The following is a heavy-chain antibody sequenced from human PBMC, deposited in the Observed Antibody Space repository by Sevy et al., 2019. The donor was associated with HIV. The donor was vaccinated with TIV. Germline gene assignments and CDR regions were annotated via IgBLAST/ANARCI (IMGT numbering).Heavy chain of an antibody. J-gene: IGHJ4*02. Sequence: ASVKVSCKVSGYTLTELSMHWVRQAPGKGLEWVGTFDPEDGKRLYAQKFKGRLTMTQDTSTETAYMELNSLRSDDTSVYYCATTKDYYDSSGYPFDYWGQGTQVTVSS. CDR3: ATTKDYYDSSGYPFDY. CDR2: FDPEDGKR. V-gene: IGHV1-24*01. CDR1: GYTLTELS. D-gene: IGHD3-22*01.